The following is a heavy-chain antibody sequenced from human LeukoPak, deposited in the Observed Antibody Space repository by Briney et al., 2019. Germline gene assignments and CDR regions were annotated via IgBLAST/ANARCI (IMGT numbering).Heavy chain of an antibody. Sequence: GESLKISCKGSGYSFTSYWIGWVRQMPGKGLEWMGIIYPGDSDTRYSPSFQGQVTISADKSISTAYLQWSSLKASDTAMYYCARQGYYYYDSSGSSPFDYWGQGTLVTVSS. CDR2: IYPGDSDT. CDR3: ARQGYYYYDSSGSSPFDY. D-gene: IGHD3-22*01. V-gene: IGHV5-51*01. J-gene: IGHJ4*02. CDR1: GYSFTSYW.